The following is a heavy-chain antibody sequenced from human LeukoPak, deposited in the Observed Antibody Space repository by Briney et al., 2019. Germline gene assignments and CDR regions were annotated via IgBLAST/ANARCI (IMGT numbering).Heavy chain of an antibody. D-gene: IGHD3-16*01. CDR2: IKHDESEK. V-gene: IGHV3-7*01. Sequence: GGSLRLSCAASGFSFNSDWMDWVRQAPGKGLEWVANIKHDESEKNYLDSVKGRFTIPRDNAQNSLYLQMNGLRVEDTAVYYCTRRLDDWGQGTLVTVSS. CDR1: GFSFNSDW. J-gene: IGHJ4*02. CDR3: TRRLDD.